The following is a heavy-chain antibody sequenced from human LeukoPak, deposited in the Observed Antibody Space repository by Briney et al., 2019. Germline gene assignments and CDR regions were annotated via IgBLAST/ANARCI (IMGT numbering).Heavy chain of an antibody. CDR3: ARRSGSYQADFDY. Sequence: GSLILSCAASGFTFSDYYMSWIRPAPGKGLEWVSYISGSGSTIYYADSVKGRFTISRDNAKNSLDLQMNSLGAEDTAVYYCARRSGSYQADFDYWGQGTLVTVSS. J-gene: IGHJ4*02. D-gene: IGHD1-26*01. CDR2: ISGSGSTI. V-gene: IGHV3-11*01. CDR1: GFTFSDYY.